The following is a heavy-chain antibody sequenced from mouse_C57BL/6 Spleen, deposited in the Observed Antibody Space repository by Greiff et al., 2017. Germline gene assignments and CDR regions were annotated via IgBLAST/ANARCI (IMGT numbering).Heavy chain of an antibody. CDR3: ARITSHYYAMDY. V-gene: IGHV1-85*01. CDR2: IYPRDGST. J-gene: IGHJ4*01. Sequence: QGLEWIGWIYPRDGSTKYNEKFKGKATLTVDTSSSTAYMELHSLTSEDSAVYFCARITSHYYAMDYWGQGTSVTVSS.